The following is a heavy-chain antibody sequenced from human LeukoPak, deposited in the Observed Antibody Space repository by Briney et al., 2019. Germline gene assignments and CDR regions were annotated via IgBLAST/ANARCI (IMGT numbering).Heavy chain of an antibody. CDR3: AKDILPGIAAAGAIDY. D-gene: IGHD6-13*01. CDR1: GFTFDDYA. Sequence: PGRSLRLSCAASGFTFDDYAMHWVRQAPGKGLEWVSGISWNSGSIGYADSVKGRFTISRDNAKNSLYLQMNSLRAEDMALFYCAKDILPGIAAAGAIDYWGQGTLVTVSS. CDR2: ISWNSGSI. J-gene: IGHJ4*02. V-gene: IGHV3-9*03.